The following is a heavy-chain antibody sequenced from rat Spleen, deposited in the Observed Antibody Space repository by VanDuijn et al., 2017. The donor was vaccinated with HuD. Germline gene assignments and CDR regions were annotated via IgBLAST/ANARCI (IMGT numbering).Heavy chain of an antibody. CDR3: ARRVYTTDYYYVHYFDY. J-gene: IGHJ2*01. V-gene: IGHV5-29*01. CDR1: GFTFSDYY. D-gene: IGHD1-6*01. Sequence: EVQLVESDGGLVQPGRSLKLSCATSGFTFSDYYMAWVRQAPTKGLDWVATISYDGSTTYYRDSVKGRFTISRDDGKSTLYQEMDSLRSEDMATYYCARRVYTTDYYYVHYFDYWGQGVMVTVSS. CDR2: ISYDGSTT.